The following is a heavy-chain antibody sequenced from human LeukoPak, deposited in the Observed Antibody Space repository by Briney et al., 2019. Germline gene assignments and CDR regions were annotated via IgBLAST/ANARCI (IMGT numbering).Heavy chain of an antibody. CDR3: ARGGGNYLFFCDRGRLDP. CDR1: NGSFSNYY. J-gene: IGHJ5*02. Sequence: SSETLSLTCAVNNGSFSNYYWTWIRQSPGKGLQWIGEINRSGTTNYNPSLKSRLTLSMDESKNHLSLTLTSVTAADTALYFCARGGGNYLFFCDRGRLDPWGQGTLVTVSS. D-gene: IGHD2-15*01. CDR2: INRSGTT. V-gene: IGHV4-34*01.